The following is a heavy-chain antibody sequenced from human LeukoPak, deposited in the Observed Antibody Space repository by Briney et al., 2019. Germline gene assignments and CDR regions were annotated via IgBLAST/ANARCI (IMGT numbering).Heavy chain of an antibody. J-gene: IGHJ4*02. Sequence: GGSLRLSCAASGFTFSSYAMSWVRQAPGKGLEWVSAISDSGGSTYYADSVKGRFTISRDNSKNTLHLQMNSLRAEDTAVYYCAKDTMVRGVMSDFDYWGQGTLVTVSS. CDR2: ISDSGGST. V-gene: IGHV3-23*01. D-gene: IGHD3-10*01. CDR3: AKDTMVRGVMSDFDY. CDR1: GFTFSSYA.